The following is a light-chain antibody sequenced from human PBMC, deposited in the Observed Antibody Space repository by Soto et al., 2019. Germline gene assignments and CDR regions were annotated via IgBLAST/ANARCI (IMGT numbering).Light chain of an antibody. J-gene: IGKJ2*01. Sequence: DIQMTQSPSTLSASVGDRVTITCRASQSIGSGLAWYQQKPGKAPKLLIYKASSLESGVPSRFSGSGSGTEFTLTISSLQPDDFATYYCQQYNTYWYTFGQGTKLEIK. CDR1: QSIGSG. V-gene: IGKV1-5*03. CDR3: QQYNTYWYT. CDR2: KAS.